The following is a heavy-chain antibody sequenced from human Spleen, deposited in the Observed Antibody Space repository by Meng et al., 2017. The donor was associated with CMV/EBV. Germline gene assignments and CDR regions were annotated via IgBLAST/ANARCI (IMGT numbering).Heavy chain of an antibody. CDR1: GFTVSSNY. CDR3: AKGSYSSSWYRAYLYFDY. CDR2: IFNGESK. J-gene: IGHJ4*02. D-gene: IGHD6-13*01. V-gene: IGHV3-53*01. Sequence: LSLTCAASGFTVSSNYMSWVRQAPGKGLEWVSVIFNGESKYYADSVKGRFIISRDSSKNTLYLQMHSLRAEDTAVYYCAKGSYSSSWYRAYLYFDYWGQGTLVTVSS.